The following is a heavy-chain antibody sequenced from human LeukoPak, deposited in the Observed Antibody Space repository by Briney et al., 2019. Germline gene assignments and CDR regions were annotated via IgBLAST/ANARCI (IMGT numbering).Heavy chain of an antibody. J-gene: IGHJ4*02. CDR3: ARDTRVAPTEGFDY. D-gene: IGHD2-15*01. V-gene: IGHV3-7*01. Sequence: GGSLRLSCAASGFTFSSYWMSWVRQAPGKGLEWVANLNQDGSEKYYVDSVKGRFTISRDNAKNSLYLQVNSLRAEDTAVYYCARDTRVAPTEGFDYWGQGILVTVSS. CDR1: GFTFSSYW. CDR2: LNQDGSEK.